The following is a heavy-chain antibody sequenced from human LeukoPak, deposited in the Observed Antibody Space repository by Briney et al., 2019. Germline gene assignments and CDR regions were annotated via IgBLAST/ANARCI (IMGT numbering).Heavy chain of an antibody. D-gene: IGHD3-10*01. Sequence: ASVKVSCKASGYTFTTYYMHWVRQAPGQGLEWMGIINPSGGGTTYAQKFQGRVTMTSDTSTSTVYMELSSLRSEDTAVYYCARGQQSAMVRRVIIHRDNWFDPWGQGTLVTVSS. V-gene: IGHV1-46*01. CDR3: ARGQQSAMVRRVIIHRDNWFDP. CDR1: GYTFTTYY. CDR2: INPSGGGT. J-gene: IGHJ5*02.